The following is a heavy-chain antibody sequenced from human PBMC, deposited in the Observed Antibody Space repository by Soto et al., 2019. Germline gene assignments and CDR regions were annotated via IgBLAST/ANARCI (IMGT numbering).Heavy chain of an antibody. CDR1: GASISGTTYS. Sequence: QLQLQESGSGLVKPSQTLSLTCAVSGASISGTTYSWSWIRQPPGKGLEWFGYIYDSGNTYYNPSIKSQVSISVDRSKNQFSLKFSAVTAADTAVYYFARGQGAAAGHSNFDYWGQGALVTVSS. CDR3: ARGQGAAAGHSNFDY. J-gene: IGHJ4*02. CDR2: IYDSGNT. D-gene: IGHD6-13*01. V-gene: IGHV4-30-2*01.